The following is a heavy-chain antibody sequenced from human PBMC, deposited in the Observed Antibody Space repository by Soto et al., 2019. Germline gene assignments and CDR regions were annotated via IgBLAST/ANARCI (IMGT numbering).Heavy chain of an antibody. Sequence: GGSLRLFCAASGFTFSSYGMHWVRQAPGKGLESVAVIWYDGSNKYYADSVKGRFTISRDNSKSTLYLQMNSLRAEDTAVYYCAKSGGSMDYYDSSGYYSGVYYYYYGMDVWGQGTTVTV. CDR2: IWYDGSNK. V-gene: IGHV3-33*06. D-gene: IGHD3-22*01. CDR3: AKSGGSMDYYDSSGYYSGVYYYYYGMDV. CDR1: GFTFSSYG. J-gene: IGHJ6*02.